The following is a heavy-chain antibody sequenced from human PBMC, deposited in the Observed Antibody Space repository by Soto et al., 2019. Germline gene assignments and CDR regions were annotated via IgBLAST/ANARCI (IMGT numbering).Heavy chain of an antibody. V-gene: IGHV1-8*01. J-gene: IGHJ6*02. CDR1: GYTFTSYD. Sequence: QVQLVQSGAEVKKPGASVKVSCKASGYTFTSYDINWVRQATGQGLEWMGWMNPNSGNTGYAQKFQRRXTXTXXTSISTAYMELSSLRSEDTAVYYCAREKTGRGMDVWGQGTTVTVSS. CDR3: AREKTGRGMDV. CDR2: MNPNSGNT.